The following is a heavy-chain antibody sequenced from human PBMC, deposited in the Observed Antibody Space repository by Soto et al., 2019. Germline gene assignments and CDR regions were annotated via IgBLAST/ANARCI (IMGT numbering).Heavy chain of an antibody. V-gene: IGHV3-30*18. CDR3: AKDAEDSSGIIDY. Sequence: ESGGGVVQPGRSLRLSCAASGFTFSSYGMHWVRQAPGKGLEWVAVISYDGSNKYYADSVKGRFTISRDNSKNTLYLQMNSLRAEDTAVYYCAKDAEDSSGIIDYWGQGTLVTVSS. D-gene: IGHD6-19*01. CDR2: ISYDGSNK. CDR1: GFTFSSYG. J-gene: IGHJ4*02.